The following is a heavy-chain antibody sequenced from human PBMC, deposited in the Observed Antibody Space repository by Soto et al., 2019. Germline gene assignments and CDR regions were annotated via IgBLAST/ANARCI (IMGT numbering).Heavy chain of an antibody. CDR3: ARFVSAYNWNPYYYGMDV. J-gene: IGHJ6*02. D-gene: IGHD1-20*01. V-gene: IGHV1-69*13. CDR2: IIPIFGTA. Sequence: SVKVSCKASGGTFSSYAISWVRQAPGQGLEWMGGIIPIFGTANYAQKFQGRVTITADESTSTAYMELSSLRSEDTAVYYCARFVSAYNWNPYYYGMDVWGQGTTVTVSS. CDR1: GGTFSSYA.